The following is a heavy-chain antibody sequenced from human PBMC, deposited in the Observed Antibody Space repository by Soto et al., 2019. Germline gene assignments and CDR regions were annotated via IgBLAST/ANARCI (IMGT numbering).Heavy chain of an antibody. CDR2: ISAYNGNT. J-gene: IGHJ4*02. CDR3: ARFRGYCSSTSCPGFFDY. V-gene: IGHV1-18*01. CDR1: GYTFTSYG. Sequence: QVKLVQSGAEVKKPGASVKVSCKASGYTFTSYGISWVRQAPGQGLEWMGWISAYNGNTNYAQKLQGRVTMTTDTSTSTAYMELRSLRSDDTAVYYCARFRGYCSSTSCPGFFDYWGQGTLVTVSS. D-gene: IGHD2-2*03.